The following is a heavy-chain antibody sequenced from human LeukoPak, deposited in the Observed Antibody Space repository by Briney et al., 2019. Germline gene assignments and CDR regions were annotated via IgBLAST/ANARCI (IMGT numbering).Heavy chain of an antibody. J-gene: IGHJ5*02. CDR2: IYYSGST. CDR1: GGSISSYY. CDR3: ARGPDSSGWYVDWFDP. Sequence: SENLSLTCTVSGGSISSYYWSWIRQPPGKGLEWIGYIYYSGSTNYNPSLKSRVTISVDTSKNQFSLKLSSVTAADTAVYYCARGPDSSGWYVDWFDPWGQGTLVTVSS. D-gene: IGHD6-19*01. V-gene: IGHV4-59*01.